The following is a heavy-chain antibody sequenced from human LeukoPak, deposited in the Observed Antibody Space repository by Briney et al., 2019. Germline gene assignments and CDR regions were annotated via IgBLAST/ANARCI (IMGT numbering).Heavy chain of an antibody. CDR1: GFTFSSYG. Sequence: PGGSLRLSCAASGFTFSSYGMHWVRQAPGKGLEWVAALWYDGSNKNYADSVKGRFTISRDNSKNTLYLQMNSLRAEDTAVYYCARGNTPLDYGGQGTLVTVSS. J-gene: IGHJ4*02. CDR3: ARGNTPLDY. CDR2: LWYDGSNK. V-gene: IGHV3-33*01. D-gene: IGHD5-18*01.